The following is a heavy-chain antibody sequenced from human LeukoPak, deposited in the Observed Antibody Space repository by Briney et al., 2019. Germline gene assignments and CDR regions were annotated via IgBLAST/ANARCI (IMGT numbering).Heavy chain of an antibody. Sequence: PGGSLRLSCAASGFTFSSYSMNWVRQAPGKGLEWVSSISSSSSYIYYADSVKGRFTISRDNAKNSLYLQMNSLRAEDTAVYYCARGVGGDGTFDYWGQGTLVTVSS. J-gene: IGHJ4*02. D-gene: IGHD2-21*02. CDR1: GFTFSSYS. CDR3: ARGVGGDGTFDY. CDR2: ISSSSSYI. V-gene: IGHV3-21*01.